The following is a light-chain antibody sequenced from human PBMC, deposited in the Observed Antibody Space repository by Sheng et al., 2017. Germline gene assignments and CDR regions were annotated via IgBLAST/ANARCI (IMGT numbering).Light chain of an antibody. V-gene: IGKV1-27*01. J-gene: IGKJ3*01. Sequence: DMQMTQSPSSLSASVGDRVTITCRASQGISSHLAWYQQKPGKAPILIYAASSLQSGVPSRFSGSGYGTDFILTISSLQPEDVATYYCQKYNSAPPFTFGPGTKVDIK. CDR3: QKYNSAPPFT. CDR2: AAS. CDR1: QGISSH.